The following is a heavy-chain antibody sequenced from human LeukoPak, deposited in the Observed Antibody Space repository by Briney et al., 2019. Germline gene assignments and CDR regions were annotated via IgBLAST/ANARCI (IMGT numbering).Heavy chain of an antibody. CDR3: ATARRPKYYYDSSGYQELDY. D-gene: IGHD3-22*01. J-gene: IGHJ4*02. CDR1: GYTLTELS. CDR2: FDPEDGET. V-gene: IGHV1-24*01. Sequence: GASVKVSCKVSGYTLTELSMHWVRQAPGKGLEWMGGFDPEDGETIYARKFQGRVTMTEDTSTDTAYMELSSLRSEDTAVYYCATARRPKYYYDSSGYQELDYWGQGTLVTVSS.